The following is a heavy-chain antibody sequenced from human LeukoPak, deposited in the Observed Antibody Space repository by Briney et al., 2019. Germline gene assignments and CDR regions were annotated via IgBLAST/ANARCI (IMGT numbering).Heavy chain of an antibody. J-gene: IGHJ4*02. D-gene: IGHD1-26*01. CDR1: GFTFSSYA. V-gene: IGHV3-23*01. Sequence: PGGSLRLSCAASGFTFSSYAMSWVRQAPGKGLEWVSGISGSGGSTNYADSVKGRFTISRDNSKNTLYLQMNSLRAEDTAVYYCAKAPYSGSYDAHLDYWGQGTLVTVSS. CDR2: ISGSGGST. CDR3: AKAPYSGSYDAHLDY.